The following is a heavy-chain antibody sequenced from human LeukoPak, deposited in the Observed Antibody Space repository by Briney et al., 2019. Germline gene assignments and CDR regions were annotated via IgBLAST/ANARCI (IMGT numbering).Heavy chain of an antibody. J-gene: IGHJ6*02. CDR1: GFTFSSYA. D-gene: IGHD4-17*01. V-gene: IGHV3-30*04. Sequence: GGSLRLSCAASGFTFSSYAMHWVRQAPGKGLEWVAVISYDGSNKYYADSVKGRFTISRDNSKNTLYLQMNSLRAEDTAVYYCARPPREITTVTTLTAYYYYGMDVWGQGTTVTVSS. CDR3: ARPPREITTVTTLTAYYYYGMDV. CDR2: ISYDGSNK.